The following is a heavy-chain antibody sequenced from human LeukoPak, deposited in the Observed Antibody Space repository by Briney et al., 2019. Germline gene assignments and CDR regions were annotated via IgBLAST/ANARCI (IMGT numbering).Heavy chain of an antibody. J-gene: IGHJ4*02. V-gene: IGHV3-23*01. CDR1: GFTFNKYA. CDR3: AKDPYGTRYFDY. CDR2: LSGSGGDT. D-gene: IGHD2-2*01. Sequence: GGSLRFSCAASGFTFNKYAMSWVRQAPGKGLEWVSSLSGSGGDTYYAESVKGRFTISRDNSKNTVYLEMNSLRAEDTAVYYCAKDPYGTRYFDYWGQGTLVTVSS.